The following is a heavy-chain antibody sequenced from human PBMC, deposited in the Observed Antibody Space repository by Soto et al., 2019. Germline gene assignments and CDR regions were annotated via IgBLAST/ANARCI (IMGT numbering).Heavy chain of an antibody. CDR2: IYYSGST. CDR1: GGSISSYY. D-gene: IGHD3-3*01. J-gene: IGHJ3*02. CDR3: ARGGGVWSGYYDAFDI. V-gene: IGHV4-59*01. Sequence: SETLSLTCTVSGGSISSYYWSWIRQPPGKGLEWIGYIYYSGSTNYNPSLKSRVTISVDTSKNQFSLKLSSVTAADTAVYYCARGGGVWSGYYDAFDIWGQGTMVT.